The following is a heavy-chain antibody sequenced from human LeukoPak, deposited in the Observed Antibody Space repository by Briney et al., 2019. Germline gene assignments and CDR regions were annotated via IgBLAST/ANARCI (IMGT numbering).Heavy chain of an antibody. CDR3: ARGYYCGGDCYRHAFDI. J-gene: IGHJ3*02. V-gene: IGHV1-2*02. CDR1: GYTFTGYY. Sequence: GASVKVFCKASGYTFTGYYMHWVGQAPGQGLEWMGWINPNSGGTNYAQRFQGRVTMTRDTSISTAYMGLSRLRSDDTAVYYCARGYYCGGDCYRHAFDIWGQGTMVTVSS. CDR2: INPNSGGT. D-gene: IGHD2-21*02.